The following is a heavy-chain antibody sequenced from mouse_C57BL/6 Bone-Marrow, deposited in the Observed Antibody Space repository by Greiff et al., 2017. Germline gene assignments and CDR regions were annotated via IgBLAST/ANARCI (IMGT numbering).Heavy chain of an antibody. V-gene: IGHV5-17*01. D-gene: IGHD1-1*01. J-gene: IGHJ3*01. CDR1: GFTFSDYG. Sequence: EVKLVESGGGLVKPGGSLKLSCAASGFTFSDYGMHWVRQAPEKGLEWVAYISSGSSSIYYADTVKGRFTISRDNAKNTLFLQMTSLRSEDTAMYYCARDTEVAPFAYWGQGTLVTVSA. CDR2: ISSGSSSI. CDR3: ARDTEVAPFAY.